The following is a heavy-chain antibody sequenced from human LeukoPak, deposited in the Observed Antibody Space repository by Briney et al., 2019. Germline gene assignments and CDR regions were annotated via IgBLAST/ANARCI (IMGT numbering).Heavy chain of an antibody. J-gene: IGHJ5*02. CDR2: IIPIFGTA. V-gene: IGHV1-69*13. CDR1: GGTFSSYA. CDR3: ARGIRYFDWLLGGYWFDP. Sequence: GASVKVSCKASGGTFSSYAISWVGQAPGQGLEWMGGIIPIFGTANYAQKFQGRVTITADESTSTAYMELSSLRSEDTAVYYCARGIRYFDWLLGGYWFDPWGQGTLVTVSS. D-gene: IGHD3-9*01.